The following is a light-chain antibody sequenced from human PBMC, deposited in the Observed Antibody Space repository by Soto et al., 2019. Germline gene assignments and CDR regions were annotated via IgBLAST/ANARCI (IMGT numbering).Light chain of an antibody. CDR1: SGDVGSYNL. CDR3: CSYAGNREV. Sequence: QSALTQPASVSGSPGQSITIPCTGTSGDVGSYNLVSWYQRHPGKAPKLLIYEVTERPSGVSNRFSGSKSGNTASLTISGIQPDDEADYYCCSYAGNREVFGTGTKLTVL. V-gene: IGLV2-23*02. J-gene: IGLJ1*01. CDR2: EVT.